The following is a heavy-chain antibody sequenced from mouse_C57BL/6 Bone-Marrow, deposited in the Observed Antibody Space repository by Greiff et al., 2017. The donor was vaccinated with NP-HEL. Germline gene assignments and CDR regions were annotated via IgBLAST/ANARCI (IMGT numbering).Heavy chain of an antibody. Sequence: VQLKQSGAELVRPGASVKLSCTASGFNIKDYYMHWVKQRPEQGLEWIGRIDPEDGDTEYAPKFQGKATMTADTSSNTAYLQLSSLTSEDTAVYYCTTYGNPGYAMDYWGQGTSVTVSS. CDR3: TTYGNPGYAMDY. J-gene: IGHJ4*01. CDR1: GFNIKDYY. CDR2: IDPEDGDT. D-gene: IGHD2-1*01. V-gene: IGHV14-1*01.